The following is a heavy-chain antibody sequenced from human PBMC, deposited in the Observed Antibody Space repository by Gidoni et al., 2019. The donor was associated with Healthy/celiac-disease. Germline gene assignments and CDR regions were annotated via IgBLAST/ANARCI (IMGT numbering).Heavy chain of an antibody. CDR3: ARDPDRHDIVVVPGDY. Sequence: EVQLVEYGGGLVNPGGSLRLSCAASGFTFRSYSMNWVRQAPGKGLELVSSISSSSSYSYYADSVQGRFTISRDNAKNSLYLQMNSLRAEDTAVYYCARDPDRHDIVVVPGDYWGQVTLVTVSS. CDR1: GFTFRSYS. D-gene: IGHD2-2*01. CDR2: ISSSSSYS. V-gene: IGHV3-21*01. J-gene: IGHJ4*02.